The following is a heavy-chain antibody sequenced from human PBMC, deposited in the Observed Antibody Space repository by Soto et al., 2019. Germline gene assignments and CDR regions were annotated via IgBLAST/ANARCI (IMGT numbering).Heavy chain of an antibody. CDR1: GFTFSSYA. CDR3: AKEMGIAVALTVGSPEPINNYGMDV. J-gene: IGHJ6*02. Sequence: PGGSLRLSCAASGFTFSSYAMSWVRQAPGKGLEWVSAISGSGGSTYYADSVKGRFTISRDNSKNTLYLQMNSLRAEDTAVYYCAKEMGIAVALTVGSPEPINNYGMDVWGQGTTVTVSS. V-gene: IGHV3-23*01. CDR2: ISGSGGST. D-gene: IGHD6-19*01.